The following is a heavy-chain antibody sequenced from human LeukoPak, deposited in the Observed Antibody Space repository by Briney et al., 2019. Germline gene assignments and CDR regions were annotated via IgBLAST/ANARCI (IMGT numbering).Heavy chain of an antibody. CDR3: ATDPTPRYCSGGSCYTHYGMDV. CDR2: ITSSRTYI. D-gene: IGHD2-15*01. CDR1: AFTFTSYT. V-gene: IGHV3-21*06. Sequence: GGSLRLSCAASAFTFTSYTMIWVRQAPGKGLEWVSAITSSRTYIYYADSVRGRFTVPRDNAKNSVYLQMNSLRAEDTGVYYCATDPTPRYCSGGSCYTHYGMDVWGQGTTVTVSS. J-gene: IGHJ6*02.